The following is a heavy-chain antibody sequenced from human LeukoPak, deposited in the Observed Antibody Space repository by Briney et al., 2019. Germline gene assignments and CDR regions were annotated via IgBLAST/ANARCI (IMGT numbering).Heavy chain of an antibody. Sequence: PGGSLRLSCAASGFAFSNFAMHWVRQAPGKGLEWVAVVSYEGTIKYYSDSAKGRFTISRDNTRNTLSLEMNNLRAEDTAIYYCAREKVVASQYYYYGMDVWGQGTTVTVSS. J-gene: IGHJ6*02. CDR3: AREKVVASQYYYYGMDV. V-gene: IGHV3-30*03. CDR1: GFAFSNFA. CDR2: VSYEGTIK. D-gene: IGHD2-15*01.